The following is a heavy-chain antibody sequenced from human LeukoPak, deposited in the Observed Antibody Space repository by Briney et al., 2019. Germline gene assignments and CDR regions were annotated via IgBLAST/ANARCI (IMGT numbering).Heavy chain of an antibody. D-gene: IGHD2-15*01. CDR3: ARPRLEYCSGGSCFDAFDI. Sequence: GGSLRLSCAASGFTFSSYAMSWVRQAPGKGLEWVSAISGSGGNTHYADSVKGRFTISRDNSKNTLFLQMNSLTAEDTAIYSCARPRLEYCSGGSCFDAFDIWGQGTMVTVSS. CDR2: ISGSGGNT. CDR1: GFTFSSYA. V-gene: IGHV3-23*01. J-gene: IGHJ3*02.